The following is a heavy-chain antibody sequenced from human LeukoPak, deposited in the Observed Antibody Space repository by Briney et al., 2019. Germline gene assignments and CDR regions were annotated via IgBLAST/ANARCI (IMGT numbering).Heavy chain of an antibody. Sequence: GASVKASCKVSGYTLIELSMHWVRQAPGKGLEWMGGFDPEDGETIYAQKFQGRVTMTEDTSTDPAYMELSSLRSEDTAVYYCATWDSSGYYYFDYWGQGTLVTVSS. CDR2: FDPEDGET. J-gene: IGHJ4*02. D-gene: IGHD3-22*01. CDR3: ATWDSSGYYYFDY. CDR1: GYTLIELS. V-gene: IGHV1-24*01.